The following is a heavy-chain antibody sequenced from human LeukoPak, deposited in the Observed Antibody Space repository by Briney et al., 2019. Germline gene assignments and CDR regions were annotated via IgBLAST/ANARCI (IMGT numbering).Heavy chain of an antibody. J-gene: IGHJ4*02. CDR3: AKDLHVRSTSTVTTGGVDS. V-gene: IGHV3-23*01. CDR2: ISGSGGSI. D-gene: IGHD4-17*01. Sequence: GGSLRLSCAASGFTFSSYAMSWVRQAPGKGLEWVSAISGSGGSIYYADSVKGRFTISRDNSKNTLYLQMNNLRAEDTAVYYCAKDLHVRSTSTVTTGGVDSWGQGTLVTVS. CDR1: GFTFSSYA.